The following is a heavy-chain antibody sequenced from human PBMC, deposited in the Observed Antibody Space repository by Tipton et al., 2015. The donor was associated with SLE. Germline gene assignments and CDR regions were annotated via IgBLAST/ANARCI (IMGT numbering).Heavy chain of an antibody. Sequence: TLSLTCTVSGGSISSSSYYWGWIRQPPGKGLEWIGSNYNSGSTNYNPSLKSRVTISVDTSKNQFSLKLSSVTAADTAVYYCARSNEARGVIDYWGQGTLVTVSS. J-gene: IGHJ4*02. V-gene: IGHV4-39*07. CDR1: GGSISSSSYY. CDR3: ARSNEARGVIDY. D-gene: IGHD3-10*01. CDR2: NYNSGST.